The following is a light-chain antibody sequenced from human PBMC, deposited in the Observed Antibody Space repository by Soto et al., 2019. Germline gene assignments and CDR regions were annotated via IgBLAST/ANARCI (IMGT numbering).Light chain of an antibody. CDR3: HQYNYYRPT. V-gene: IGKV1-5*01. J-gene: IGKJ1*01. CDR1: QPIRTW. CDR2: DAS. Sequence: DILVTQSPSTLSASVGDRVTITCRASQPIRTWLAWYQEKPGKAPKLLIYDASSLEGGVPSRFSGSGSGTEFTLTISSLQPDDFATYYCHQYNYYRPTFGQGTKVEIK.